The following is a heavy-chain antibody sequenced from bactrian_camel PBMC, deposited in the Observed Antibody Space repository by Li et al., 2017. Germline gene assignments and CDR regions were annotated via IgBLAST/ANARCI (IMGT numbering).Heavy chain of an antibody. D-gene: IGHD6*01. Sequence: HVQLVESGGGSVQAGGSLRLSCAASGYTYDRNCMAWFRQAPGKEREGVARIATGSGNTYYADYVKGRFTISRDNAKNTVYLQMNSLRPEDTAMYYCVVRRMRECEGSWYRGGYTGQGTQVTVS. CDR2: IATGSGNT. J-gene: IGHJ4*01. CDR1: GYTYDRNC. V-gene: IGHV3S61*01.